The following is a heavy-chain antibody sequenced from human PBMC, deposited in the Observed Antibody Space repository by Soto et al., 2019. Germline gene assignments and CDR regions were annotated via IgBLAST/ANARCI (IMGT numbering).Heavy chain of an antibody. CDR2: VSFDGSNK. CDR1: GFTFSTHA. Sequence: GGSLRLSCAASGFTFSTHAMHWVRQAPGKGLECVAIVSFDGSNKYYADSVKGRFTISRDNSKNTLYLQMSGLTPEDTAVYYCARDQTGITTTGGGRIDHWGQGTLDTVSS. CDR3: ARDQTGITTTGGGRIDH. D-gene: IGHD1-20*01. V-gene: IGHV3-30-3*01. J-gene: IGHJ4*02.